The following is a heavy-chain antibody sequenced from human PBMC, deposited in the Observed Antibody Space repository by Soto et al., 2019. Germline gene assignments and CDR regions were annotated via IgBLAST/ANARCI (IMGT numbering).Heavy chain of an antibody. Sequence: EVQLADSRGGVAQPGGSLRLSCAASGFTLSGYARDWVRQAPGKGLEYVSGISSNGVGTYYANSLQGRFTISRDNSKHTVYLQMGSLRPEDMAVYYCARRARPDFYYMDVWGKGATGTVS. CDR2: ISSNGVGT. CDR1: GFTLSGYA. D-gene: IGHD6-6*01. CDR3: ARRARPDFYYMDV. V-gene: IGHV3-64*01. J-gene: IGHJ6*03.